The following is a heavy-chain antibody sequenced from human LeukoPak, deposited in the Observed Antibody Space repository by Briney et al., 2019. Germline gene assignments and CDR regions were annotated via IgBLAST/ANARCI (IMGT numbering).Heavy chain of an antibody. J-gene: IGHJ6*02. V-gene: IGHV3-21*04. CDR2: VSGTSEYI. CDR3: ARDVYGSGDV. D-gene: IGHD6-19*01. Sequence: GGSLRLSCAASGFSFSTYSMIWVRQAPGKGLEWVSSVSGTSEYIYYADSVRGRFTISRDNAKNTVYLQMNTLRAEDTAVYYCARDVYGSGDVWGQGTTVTVSS. CDR1: GFSFSTYS.